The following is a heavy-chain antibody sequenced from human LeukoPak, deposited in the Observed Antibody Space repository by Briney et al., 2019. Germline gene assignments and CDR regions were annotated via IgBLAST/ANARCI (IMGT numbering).Heavy chain of an antibody. J-gene: IGHJ4*02. D-gene: IGHD1-26*01. CDR3: ASRDGKYDY. CDR1: GFTFSDAW. CDR2: IKSKTDGGTT. Sequence: GGSLRLSCAASGFTFSDAWMSWVRQAPGKGLEWVGRIKSKTDGGTTDYAAPVKGRFIISRDDSKNTLYLQMNSLKTEDTAVYYCASRDGKYDYWGQGTLVTVSS. V-gene: IGHV3-15*01.